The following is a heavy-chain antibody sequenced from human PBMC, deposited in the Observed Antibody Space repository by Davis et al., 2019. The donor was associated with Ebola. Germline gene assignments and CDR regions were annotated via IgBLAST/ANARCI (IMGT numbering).Heavy chain of an antibody. CDR3: AQLRSDTAFLRYFDY. V-gene: IGHV4-39*01. Sequence: PSETLSLTCTVSGGSISSSSYYWGWIRQPPGKGLEWIGSIYYSGSTYYNPSLKSRVTISVDTSKNQFSLKLSSVTAADTAVYYCAQLRSDTAFLRYFDYWGQGTLVTVSS. J-gene: IGHJ4*02. D-gene: IGHD5-18*01. CDR1: GGSISSSSYY. CDR2: IYYSGST.